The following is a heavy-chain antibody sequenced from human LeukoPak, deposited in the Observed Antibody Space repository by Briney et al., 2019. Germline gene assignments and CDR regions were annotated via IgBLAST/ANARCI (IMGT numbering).Heavy chain of an antibody. J-gene: IGHJ4*02. Sequence: GGSLRLSCAASGFTFSNYDMNWVRQAPGKGLEWVSSISSSSGYIYYADSMKGRFTISRDNAKNSLYLQMNSLRAEDTAVYYCASGGATILDSPIDYWGQGTLVTVSS. CDR3: ASGGATILDSPIDY. CDR2: ISSSSGYI. CDR1: GFTFSNYD. V-gene: IGHV3-21*01. D-gene: IGHD3-9*01.